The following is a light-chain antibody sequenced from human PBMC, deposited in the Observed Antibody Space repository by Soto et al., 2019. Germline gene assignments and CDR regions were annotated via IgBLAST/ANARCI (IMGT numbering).Light chain of an antibody. CDR3: LQVHNYPLA. V-gene: IGKV1-6*01. CDR1: QDIRND. CDR2: ATS. Sequence: AIQMTQSPSSLSASVGDRVTITCRASQDIRNDLGWYQQKPGKAPKLLIYATSGLQSGVPSRFSGTGTGTDFTLTISSLQPEDFATYYCLQVHNYPLAFGPGTKVDLK. J-gene: IGKJ3*01.